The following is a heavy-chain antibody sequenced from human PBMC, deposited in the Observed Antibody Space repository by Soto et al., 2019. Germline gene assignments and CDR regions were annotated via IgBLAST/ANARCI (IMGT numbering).Heavy chain of an antibody. CDR3: ARISSASSAWLPDY. Sequence: ASVKVSCKASGYTFTSNSIGWVRQAPGQGLELMGWINVYNGNTKYAQQLQGRVTLTTDTSTSTAYMDLRSLRSDDTAVYYCARISSASSAWLPDYWGQGTLVTVYS. CDR1: GYTFTSNS. V-gene: IGHV1-18*04. J-gene: IGHJ4*02. D-gene: IGHD2-2*01. CDR2: INVYNGNT.